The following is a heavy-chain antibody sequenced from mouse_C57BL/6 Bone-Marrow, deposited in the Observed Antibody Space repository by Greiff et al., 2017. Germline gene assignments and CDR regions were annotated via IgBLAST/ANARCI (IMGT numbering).Heavy chain of an antibody. Sequence: DVKLQESGAELVRPGASVKLSCTASGFNIKDDYMHWVKQRPEQGLEWIGWIDPENGDTEYASKFQGKATITADTSSNTAYLQLSSLTSEDTAVYYCTYFTTVAVRYYFDYWGQGTTLTVSS. J-gene: IGHJ2*01. V-gene: IGHV14-4*01. D-gene: IGHD1-1*01. CDR3: TYFTTVAVRYYFDY. CDR1: GFNIKDDY. CDR2: IDPENGDT.